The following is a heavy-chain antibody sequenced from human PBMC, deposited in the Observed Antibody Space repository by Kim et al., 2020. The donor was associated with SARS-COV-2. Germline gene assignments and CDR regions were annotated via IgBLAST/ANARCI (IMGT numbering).Heavy chain of an antibody. Sequence: GGSLRLSCAASGFSFSSYAMTWVRQAPGKGLEWVSAISGSTVDKYYADSVKGRFIISRDNSKTTLSLQMYNLGVETTAVYYCTKTATGTWGFDYWGQGTL. CDR1: GFSFSSYA. CDR3: TKTATGTWGFDY. D-gene: IGHD1-1*01. J-gene: IGHJ4*02. CDR2: ISGSTVDK. V-gene: IGHV3-23*01.